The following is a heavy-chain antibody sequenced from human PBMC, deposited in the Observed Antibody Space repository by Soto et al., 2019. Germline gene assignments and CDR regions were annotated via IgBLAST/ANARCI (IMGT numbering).Heavy chain of an antibody. J-gene: IGHJ2*01. CDR1: GFTFTNHA. D-gene: IGHD2-21*01. CDR2: ISGSGGST. V-gene: IGHV3-23*01. Sequence: EVQLLESGGGLVQPGGSLRLSCAASGFTFTNHAMSWVRQAPGKGLEWVSAISGSGGSTYYADSVEGRFTISRDNSKNALLLQRNILRAEVTAVYYCAKRGWCVVVPTVNWYFHLWGRGTLVTGSS. CDR3: AKRGWCVVVPTVNWYFHL.